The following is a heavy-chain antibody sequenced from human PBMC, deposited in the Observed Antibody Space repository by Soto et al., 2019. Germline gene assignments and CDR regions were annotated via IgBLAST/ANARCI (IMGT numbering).Heavy chain of an antibody. CDR3: TRPTVLLGFRERFPPDGLVSF. V-gene: IGHV3-49*03. CDR1: GFTFGDYA. Sequence: PGGSLRLSCTASGFTFGDYAMSWFRQAPGKGLEWVGFIRSKAYGGTTEYAASVKGRFTISRDDSKSIAYLQMNSLKTEDTAVYYCTRPTVLLGFRERFPPDGLVSFWGRGTTVNVSS. J-gene: IGHJ6*04. D-gene: IGHD3-10*01. CDR2: IRSKAYGGTT.